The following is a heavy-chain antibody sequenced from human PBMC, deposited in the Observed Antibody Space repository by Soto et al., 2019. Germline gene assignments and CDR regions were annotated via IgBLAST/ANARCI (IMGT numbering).Heavy chain of an antibody. J-gene: IGHJ4*02. CDR3: ARQGYYDLLSGYYLFDY. V-gene: IGHV4-59*08. CDR1: GGSTASFY. D-gene: IGHD3-3*01. CDR2: VSYSGST. Sequence: NPSETLSPTGTVSGGSTASFYWSWVRQPPGKGLEWIGYVSYSGSTTYNPSLKSRVIVSIDTSKNQFSLKLTSVTAADTAVYYCARQGYYDLLSGYYLFDYWGQGILVTVSS.